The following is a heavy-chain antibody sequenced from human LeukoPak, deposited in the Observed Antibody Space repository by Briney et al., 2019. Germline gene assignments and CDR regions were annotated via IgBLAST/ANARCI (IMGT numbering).Heavy chain of an antibody. Sequence: GGSLRLSCAASGFTFSSYAMSWVRQAPGKGLEWVSAISGSGGSTYYADSVKGRFTISRDNSKNTLYLQMNSLRAEDTAVYYCARSHLASGWPDYWGQGTLVTVSS. D-gene: IGHD6-19*01. CDR2: ISGSGGST. V-gene: IGHV3-23*01. CDR3: ARSHLASGWPDY. J-gene: IGHJ4*02. CDR1: GFTFSSYA.